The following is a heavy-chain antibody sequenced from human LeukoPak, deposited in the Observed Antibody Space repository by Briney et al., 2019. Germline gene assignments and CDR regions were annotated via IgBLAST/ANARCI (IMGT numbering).Heavy chain of an antibody. CDR2: LTSGGDNT. D-gene: IGHD2/OR15-2a*01. CDR3: AKGGISSSTGLDY. V-gene: IGHV3-23*01. Sequence: QPGGSLRLSCAASGFTFSSSSMTWVRQAPGKGLEWVSSLTSGGDNTYYADSVKGRFTIYRDNSQNSLYLQMNSLRADDTAVYYCAKGGISSSTGLDYWGQGTLVTVSS. J-gene: IGHJ4*02. CDR1: GFTFSSSS.